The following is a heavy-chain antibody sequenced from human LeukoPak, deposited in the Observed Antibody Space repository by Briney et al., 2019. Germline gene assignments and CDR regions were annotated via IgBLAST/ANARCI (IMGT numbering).Heavy chain of an antibody. CDR2: ISGSGGST. Sequence: PGGSLRLSCAASGFTFSSYAMSWVRQAPGKGLEWVSAISGSGGSTYYADSVKGRFTISRDNSKNTLYLQMNSLRAEDTAVYYCAKDLLRYFDWLLPLVAFDIWGQGTMVTVSS. CDR1: GFTFSSYA. J-gene: IGHJ3*02. V-gene: IGHV3-23*01. CDR3: AKDLLRYFDWLLPLVAFDI. D-gene: IGHD3-9*01.